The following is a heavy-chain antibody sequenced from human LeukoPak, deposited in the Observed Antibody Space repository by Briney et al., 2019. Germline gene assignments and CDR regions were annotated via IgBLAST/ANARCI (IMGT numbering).Heavy chain of an antibody. Sequence: GGSLRLSCAASGLAFTNSWMSWVRQAPGEGLEWVANIKQDGSEKYYVDSVKGRFTISRDNAKNSLYLQMNSLTAEDTALYYCARLSTAVAGGDYWGQGALVTVSS. CDR1: GLAFTNSW. V-gene: IGHV3-7*01. CDR3: ARLSTAVAGGDY. CDR2: IKQDGSEK. D-gene: IGHD6-19*01. J-gene: IGHJ4*02.